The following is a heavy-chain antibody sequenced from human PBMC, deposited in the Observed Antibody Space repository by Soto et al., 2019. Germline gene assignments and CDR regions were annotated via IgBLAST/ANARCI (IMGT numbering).Heavy chain of an antibody. D-gene: IGHD2-8*01. Sequence: EVQLVESGGGLVQPGRSLRLSCAASGFTFDDYAMHWVRQAPGKGLEWVSGISWNSGSIGYADSVKGRFTISRDNAKNSLYLQMNSLRDEDTAMYYCARDNGMAGSFDPWGQGTLVTVSS. CDR3: ARDNGMAGSFDP. CDR1: GFTFDDYA. V-gene: IGHV3-9*01. CDR2: ISWNSGSI. J-gene: IGHJ5*02.